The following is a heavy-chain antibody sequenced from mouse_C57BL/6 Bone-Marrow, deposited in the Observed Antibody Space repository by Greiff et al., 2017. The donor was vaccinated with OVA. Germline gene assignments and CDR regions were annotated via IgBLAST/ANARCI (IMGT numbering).Heavy chain of an antibody. Sequence: QVQLQQPGAELVMPGASVKLSCKASGYTFTSYWMHWVKQRPGQGLEWIGEIDPSDSYTNYNQKFKGKSTLTVDKSSSTAYMQLSSLTSEDSAVYYYARGEYGYDGGFDYWGQGTTLTVSS. V-gene: IGHV1-69*01. CDR1: GYTFTSYW. J-gene: IGHJ2*01. CDR3: ARGEYGYDGGFDY. CDR2: IDPSDSYT. D-gene: IGHD2-2*01.